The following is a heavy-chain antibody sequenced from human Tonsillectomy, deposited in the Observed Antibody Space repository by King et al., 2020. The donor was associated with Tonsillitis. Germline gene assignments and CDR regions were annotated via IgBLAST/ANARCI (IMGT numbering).Heavy chain of an antibody. V-gene: IGHV3-21*01. Sequence: VQLVESGGGLVKPGGSLRLSCAASGFTFSTYSMNWVRQAPGKGLEWVSSISSSSSYMYYADSVKGRCTISRDNAKNSLYLQMNSLRAEDTAVYYCATSIVATDAYFDYWGQGTLVTVSS. J-gene: IGHJ4*02. D-gene: IGHD5-12*01. CDR3: ATSIVATDAYFDY. CDR1: GFTFSTYS. CDR2: ISSSSSYM.